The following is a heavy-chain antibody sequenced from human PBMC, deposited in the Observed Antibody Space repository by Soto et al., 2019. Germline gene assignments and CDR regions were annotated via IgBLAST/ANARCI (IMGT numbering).Heavy chain of an antibody. Sequence: AASVKVSCKASGGTFDRHTINWVRQAPGQGLEWMGGIIPIFSTPKYAQKFQGRVMLTADKSTSTAYMELSSLRYEDTAVYYCARGGLQAQGVQYNHYAMDVWGQGTTVTVSS. CDR2: IIPIFSTP. CDR3: ARGGLQAQGVQYNHYAMDV. J-gene: IGHJ6*02. V-gene: IGHV1-69*06. CDR1: GGTFDRHT. D-gene: IGHD4-4*01.